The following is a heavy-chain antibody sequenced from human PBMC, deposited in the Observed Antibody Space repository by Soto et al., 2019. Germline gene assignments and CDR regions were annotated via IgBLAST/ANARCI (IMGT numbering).Heavy chain of an antibody. Sequence: EVQLVESGGGLVQPGGSLRLSCVASGFTFRTYPMNWVRQAPGKGLEWVSGIRGFSPYTFYAESVKGRFTISRDNAKNSLYLQMNSLGVEETAVYYCARDRGYDAHDYYYNAMDVWGQGTTVTVSS. CDR2: IRGFSPYT. CDR1: GFTFRTYP. D-gene: IGHD2-15*01. CDR3: ARDRGYDAHDYYYNAMDV. V-gene: IGHV3-21*01. J-gene: IGHJ6*01.